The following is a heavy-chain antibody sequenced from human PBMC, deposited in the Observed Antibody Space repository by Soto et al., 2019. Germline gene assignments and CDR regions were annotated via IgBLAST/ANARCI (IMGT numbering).Heavy chain of an antibody. CDR2: SYVSGGA. Sequence: SETLSLTCTVSGDSVSGASFYGIWLRQAPGKVLDGIGFSYVSGGANYNPSLKSRVTMSLDKYKNRFSLKLSSVTAADTALYYCASGRGDYYDSSGYYYYYGMDVWGQGTTVTVSS. CDR1: GDSVSGASFY. J-gene: IGHJ6*02. CDR3: ASGRGDYYDSSGYYYYYGMDV. D-gene: IGHD3-22*01. V-gene: IGHV4-61*01.